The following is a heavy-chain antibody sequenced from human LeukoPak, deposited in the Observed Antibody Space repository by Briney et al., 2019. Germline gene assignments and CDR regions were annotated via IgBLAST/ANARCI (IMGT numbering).Heavy chain of an antibody. J-gene: IGHJ4*02. CDR3: ARHVWVYYDSSGQDIKEFDY. CDR1: GYSFTSYW. V-gene: IGHV5-51*01. D-gene: IGHD3-22*01. CDR2: IYPGDSDT. Sequence: GESLKISCKGSGYSFTSYWIGWVRQMPGKGLEWMGIIYPGDSDTRYSPSFQGQVTISADKSISTAYLQWSSLKASDTAMYYCARHVWVYYDSSGQDIKEFDYWGQGTLVTVSS.